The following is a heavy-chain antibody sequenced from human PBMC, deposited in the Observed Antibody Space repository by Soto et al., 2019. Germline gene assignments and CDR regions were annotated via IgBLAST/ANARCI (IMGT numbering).Heavy chain of an antibody. D-gene: IGHD2-15*01. J-gene: IGHJ5*02. CDR2: IIPIFGTA. CDR1: GGTFSSYA. Sequence: SVKVSYKASGGTFSSYAISWVRQAPGQGLEWMGGIIPIFGTANYAQKFQGRVTITADESTSTAYMELSSLRSEDTAVYYCAREKLGYCSGGSCYSNWFDPWGQGTLVTVSS. CDR3: AREKLGYCSGGSCYSNWFDP. V-gene: IGHV1-69*13.